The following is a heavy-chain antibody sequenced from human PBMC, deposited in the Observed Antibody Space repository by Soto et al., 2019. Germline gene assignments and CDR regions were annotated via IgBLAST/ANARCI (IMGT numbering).Heavy chain of an antibody. Sequence: ASVKVSCKASGYTFTIYGISCVLQSALQWLDGMGWISAYNGNTNYAQKLQGRVTMTTDTSTSTAYMELRSLRSDDTAVYYCARQQRQADYDFWSASYYYGMDVWGQGTTVTVSS. V-gene: IGHV1-18*01. CDR3: ARQQRQADYDFWSASYYYGMDV. CDR1: GYTFTIYG. J-gene: IGHJ6*02. CDR2: ISAYNGNT. D-gene: IGHD3-3*01.